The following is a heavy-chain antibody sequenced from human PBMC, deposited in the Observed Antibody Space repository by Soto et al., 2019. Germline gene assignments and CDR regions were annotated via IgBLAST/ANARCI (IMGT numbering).Heavy chain of an antibody. CDR3: AREPPETPPDY. CDR2: ISAKNGNT. V-gene: IGHV1-18*01. Sequence: GASVKVSCKTSGYTFSDYGISWVRQAPGQGLEWMGWISAKNGNTNFAQKFQGRVTTITDTSTNTVYMELRNLRLDDTAVYYCAREPPETPPDYWGQGTLVTVSS. J-gene: IGHJ4*02. CDR1: GYTFSDYG.